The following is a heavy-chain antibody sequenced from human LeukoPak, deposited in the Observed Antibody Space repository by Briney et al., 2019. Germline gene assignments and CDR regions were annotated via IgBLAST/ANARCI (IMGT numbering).Heavy chain of an antibody. D-gene: IGHD6-19*01. V-gene: IGHV1-18*01. J-gene: IGHJ3*02. CDR2: ISGYSGNT. Sequence: GASVKVSCKASGYTFTSYGISRVRRAPGQGLEWMGWISGYSGNTNYAQKLQGRVTMTTDTSTSTVYMELRSLRSDDTALYYCAGDFRGAGRDAFDIWGQGTMVTVSS. CDR1: GYTFTSYG. CDR3: AGDFRGAGRDAFDI.